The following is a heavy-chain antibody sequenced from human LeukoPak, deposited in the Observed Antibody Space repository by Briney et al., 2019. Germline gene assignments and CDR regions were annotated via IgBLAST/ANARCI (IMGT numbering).Heavy chain of an antibody. Sequence: GGSLRLSCTASGFSFSSFWMSWIRQAPGKGLEWVSYISSSGTTISYTDSVKGRFTISSDNAKNSLYLQMNSLRAEDTAVYYCARDYRSTFDYWGQGTLVTVSS. J-gene: IGHJ4*02. D-gene: IGHD1-26*01. CDR3: ARDYRSTFDY. CDR2: ISSSGTTI. V-gene: IGHV3-11*01. CDR1: GFSFSSFW.